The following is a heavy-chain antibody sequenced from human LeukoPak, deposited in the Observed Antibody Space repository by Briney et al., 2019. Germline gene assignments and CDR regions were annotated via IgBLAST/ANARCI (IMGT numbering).Heavy chain of an antibody. CDR1: GGSISSSSYY. V-gene: IGHV4-39*07. Sequence: SETLSLTCTVSGGSISSSSYYWGWIRQPPGKGLEWIGSIYYSGSTYYNPSLKSRVTISVDTSKNQFSLKLSSVTAADTAVYYCARGLGDYVWGSYRWTTTTGTHMDVWGKGTTVTVSS. CDR3: ARGLGDYVWGSYRWTTTTGTHMDV. CDR2: IYYSGST. J-gene: IGHJ6*03. D-gene: IGHD3-16*02.